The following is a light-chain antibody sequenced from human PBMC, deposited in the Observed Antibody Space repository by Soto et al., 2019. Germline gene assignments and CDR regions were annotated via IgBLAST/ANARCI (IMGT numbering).Light chain of an antibody. CDR1: QSVSSY. J-gene: IGKJ4*01. V-gene: IGKV3-11*01. CDR2: DAS. Sequence: EIVLTQSPATLSLSLGERATLSCRASQSVSSYLAWYQQKPGKAPRLLIYDASNRATGIPARFSGSGSGTDFTLTISSLEPEDFAVYYCQQRSNWPPLTFGGGTKVDIK. CDR3: QQRSNWPPLT.